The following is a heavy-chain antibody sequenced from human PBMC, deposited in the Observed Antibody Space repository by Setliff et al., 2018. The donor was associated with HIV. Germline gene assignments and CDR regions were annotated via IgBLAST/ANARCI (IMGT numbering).Heavy chain of an antibody. CDR3: ARKGYSSGWYYLDN. CDR2: ISGSGGST. D-gene: IGHD6-19*01. V-gene: IGHV3-23*01. Sequence: GGSLRLSCAASGFTFSSYAMSWVRQAPGKGLEWVSAISGSGGSTYYADSVRGRFTISRDNAKNSLYLQMNSLRAEDTAVYYCARKGYSSGWYYLDNWGQGTLVTVSS. J-gene: IGHJ4*02. CDR1: GFTFSSYA.